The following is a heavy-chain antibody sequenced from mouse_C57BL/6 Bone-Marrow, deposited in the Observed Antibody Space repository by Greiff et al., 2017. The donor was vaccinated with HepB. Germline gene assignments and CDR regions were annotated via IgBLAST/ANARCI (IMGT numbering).Heavy chain of an antibody. CDR1: GYTFTSYW. Sequence: QVQLKQPGAELVKPGASVKMSCKASGYTFTSYWITWVKQRPGQGLEWIGDIYPGSGSTNYNEKFKSKATLTVDTSSSAAYMQLSSLPSEDSAVYYCARDSTSTVVAPGFAYWGQGTLVTVSA. D-gene: IGHD1-1*01. J-gene: IGHJ3*01. CDR2: IYPGSGST. CDR3: ARDSTSTVVAPGFAY. V-gene: IGHV1-55*01.